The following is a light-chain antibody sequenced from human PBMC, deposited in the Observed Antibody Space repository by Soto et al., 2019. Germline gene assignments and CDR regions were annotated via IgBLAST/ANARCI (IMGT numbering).Light chain of an antibody. J-gene: IGLJ3*02. CDR3: GTWDSSLSVVM. CDR1: STNTGNNY. CDR2: EDN. Sequence: QSVLTQPPSVSAAPGQTVTISCSGSSTNTGNNYVSWYQQLPGTAPTLLIYEDNKRPSGIPDRFSGSKSGTSATLGITGLQTGDEADYYCGTWDSSLSVVMFGGGTQLTVL. V-gene: IGLV1-51*02.